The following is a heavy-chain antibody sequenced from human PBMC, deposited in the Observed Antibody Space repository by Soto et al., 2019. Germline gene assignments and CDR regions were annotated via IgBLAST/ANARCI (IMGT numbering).Heavy chain of an antibody. J-gene: IGHJ6*02. CDR1: GGTFSSYA. CDR3: ASEMCVAGAFDHCCGMDV. V-gene: IGHV1-69*12. Sequence: QVQLVQSGAEVKKPGSSVKVSCKASGGTFSSYAISWVRQAPGQGLEWMGGIIPIFGKANYAQKFQGRVTITADESTSTAYMELISLRSEDTAVYFCASEMCVAGAFDHCCGMDVGGHWPTVTVSS. CDR2: IIPIFGKA. D-gene: IGHD2-15*01.